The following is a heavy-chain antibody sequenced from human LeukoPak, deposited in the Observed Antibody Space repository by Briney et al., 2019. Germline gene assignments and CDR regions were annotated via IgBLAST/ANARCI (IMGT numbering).Heavy chain of an antibody. D-gene: IGHD2-15*01. CDR1: RVTFSGYT. J-gene: IGHJ4*02. CDR2: ISSSSNYI. Sequence: PGGSLRLSCTASRVTFSGYTMNWVRQAPGKGLEWVSSISSSSNYIYYADSVKGRFTISRDNAKNSLHLQINSLRAEDTAVYYCAKSGQRRCSGGSCYPYYFDYWGQGTLVTVSS. CDR3: AKSGQRRCSGGSCYPYYFDY. V-gene: IGHV3-21*01.